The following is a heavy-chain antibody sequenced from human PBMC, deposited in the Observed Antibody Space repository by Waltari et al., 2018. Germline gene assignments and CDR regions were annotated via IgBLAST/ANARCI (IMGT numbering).Heavy chain of an antibody. D-gene: IGHD3-10*01. CDR2: IIPIFGTA. Sequence: QVQLVQSGAEVKKPGSSVKVSCKASGGTFSSYAISWVRQAPGQGLEWMGGIIPIFGTANDAQKFQGRVTITTDESTSTAYMELSSLRSEDTAVYYCARGITMVQGVIFDAFDIWGQGTMVTVSS. J-gene: IGHJ3*02. V-gene: IGHV1-69*05. CDR3: ARGITMVQGVIFDAFDI. CDR1: GGTFSSYA.